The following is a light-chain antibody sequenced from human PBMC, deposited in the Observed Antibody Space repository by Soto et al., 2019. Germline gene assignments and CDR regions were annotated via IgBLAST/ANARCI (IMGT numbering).Light chain of an antibody. CDR3: GTWDSNLGAVV. Sequence: QSVLTQPPSVSAAPGQKVTISCSGSDINIGNNNVSWYQQLPGTAPKLLIYDNNKRPSGIPDRFSGSKSGTSATLGITGLQTGDEADYYCGTWDSNLGAVVFGGGTKLTVL. J-gene: IGLJ2*01. V-gene: IGLV1-51*01. CDR1: DINIGNNN. CDR2: DNN.